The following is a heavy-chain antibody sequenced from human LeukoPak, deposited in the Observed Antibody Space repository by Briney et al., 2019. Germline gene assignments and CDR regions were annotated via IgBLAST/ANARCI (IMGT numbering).Heavy chain of an antibody. D-gene: IGHD3-22*01. CDR2: IIPIFGTA. CDR1: VGTFSSYA. CDR3: AGAVGYYDSSGYDYYYYYMDV. J-gene: IGHJ6*03. V-gene: IGHV1-69*05. Sequence: ASVKVSCEASVGTFSSYAISWVRQAPGQGLEWMGGIIPIFGTANYAQKFQGRVTITTDESTSTAYTELSSLRSEDTAVYYCAGAVGYYDSSGYDYYYYYMDVWGKGTTVTVSS.